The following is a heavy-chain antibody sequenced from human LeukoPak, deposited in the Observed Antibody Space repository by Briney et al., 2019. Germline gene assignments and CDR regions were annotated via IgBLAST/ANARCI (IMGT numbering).Heavy chain of an antibody. CDR3: AKEDKDIVVVVAATHAYYFDY. J-gene: IGHJ4*02. CDR2: IKQDGSEK. D-gene: IGHD2-15*01. CDR1: GFTFSSYW. Sequence: GGSLRLSCAASGFTFSSYWMSWVRQAPGKGLEWVANIKQDGSEKYYVDSVKGRFTISRDNAKNSLYLQMNSLRAEDTAVYYCAKEDKDIVVVVAATHAYYFDYWGQGTLVTVSS. V-gene: IGHV3-7*01.